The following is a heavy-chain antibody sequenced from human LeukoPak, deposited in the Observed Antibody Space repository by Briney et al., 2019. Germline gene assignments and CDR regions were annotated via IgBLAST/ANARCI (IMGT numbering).Heavy chain of an antibody. CDR3: ASYYADAFDI. D-gene: IGHD1-26*01. CDR1: GFTFSSYG. Sequence: GGSLRLSCAASGFTFSSYGMHWVRQAPGKGLEWVAVISYDGSNKYYADSVKGRFTISRDNAKSSLFLQLNSLRAEDTAVYYCASYYADAFDIWGQGTMVTVSS. CDR2: ISYDGSNK. V-gene: IGHV3-30*03. J-gene: IGHJ3*02.